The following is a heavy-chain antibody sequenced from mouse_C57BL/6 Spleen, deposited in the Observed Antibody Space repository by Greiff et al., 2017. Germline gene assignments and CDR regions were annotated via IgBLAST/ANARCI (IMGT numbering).Heavy chain of an antibody. J-gene: IGHJ3*01. CDR3: ARQDDGYYGGFAY. CDR2: ISNGGGST. D-gene: IGHD2-3*01. V-gene: IGHV5-12*01. CDR1: GFTFSDYY. Sequence: EVMLVESGGGLVQPGGSLKLSCAASGFTFSDYYMYWVRQTPEKSLEWVAYISNGGGSTYYPDTVKGRFTISRDNAKNTLYLQMRRLKSEDTAMYYCARQDDGYYGGFAYWGQGTLVTVSA.